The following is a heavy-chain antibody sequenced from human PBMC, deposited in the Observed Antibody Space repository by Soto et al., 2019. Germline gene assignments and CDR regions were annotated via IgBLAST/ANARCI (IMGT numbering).Heavy chain of an antibody. Sequence: EVQLLEAGGGLVQPGVSLRLSCAASGFTFSSYAMSWVRQAPGKGLEWVSAISGSGGSTYYADSVKGRFTISRDNSKNTLYLQMNSLRAEDTAVYYCAKVGGRDSSGWYKDHYFDYWGQGTLVTVSS. CDR2: ISGSGGST. CDR1: GFTFSSYA. V-gene: IGHV3-23*01. J-gene: IGHJ4*02. CDR3: AKVGGRDSSGWYKDHYFDY. D-gene: IGHD6-19*01.